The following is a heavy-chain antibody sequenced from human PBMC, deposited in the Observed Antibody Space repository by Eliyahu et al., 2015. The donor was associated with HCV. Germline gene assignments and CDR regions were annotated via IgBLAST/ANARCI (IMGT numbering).Heavy chain of an antibody. Sequence: QVQLVESGGGXVKPGXSLRXSCAASGFTFSDYFMXXIRRAPGKGLEWVAYISSSGRTMYYTDSVKGRFTVSRDNANNSLYLQMNSLRDEDTAIYYCASGDDWLDYWGQGTLVTVSS. D-gene: IGHD3-9*01. CDR2: ISSSGRTM. V-gene: IGHV3-11*01. CDR1: GFTFSDYF. J-gene: IGHJ4*02. CDR3: ASGDDWLDY.